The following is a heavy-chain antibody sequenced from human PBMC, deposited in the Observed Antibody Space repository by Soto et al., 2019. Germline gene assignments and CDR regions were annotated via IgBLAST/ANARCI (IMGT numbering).Heavy chain of an antibody. D-gene: IGHD3-10*01. V-gene: IGHV4-61*08. CDR3: ATSYGSGYRAFDY. J-gene: IGHJ4*02. Sequence: SETLSLTCTVSGGSISSGDYYWSWIRQPPGKGLEWIGYIYYGGTTSYNPSLKSRVTISLEASKSQVSLRLDSVTAADTAMYYCATSYGSGYRAFDYWGQGALVTVSS. CDR2: IYYGGTT. CDR1: GGSISSGDYY.